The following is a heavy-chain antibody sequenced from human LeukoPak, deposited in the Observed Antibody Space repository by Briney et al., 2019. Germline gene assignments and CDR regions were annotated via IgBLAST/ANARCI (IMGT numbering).Heavy chain of an antibody. CDR2: IRYDETNK. Sequence: PGGSLRLSCAASGFTPITNGMNWVRKAPGKGLEWVAFIRYDETNKYYADSVKGRFAISRDNSKNTLYLQMNSLRAEDTAVYYCAKEYLVFAPGTRGQGTLVTVSS. CDR1: GFTPITNG. V-gene: IGHV3-30*02. CDR3: AKEYLVFAPGT. J-gene: IGHJ4*02. D-gene: IGHD2-21*01.